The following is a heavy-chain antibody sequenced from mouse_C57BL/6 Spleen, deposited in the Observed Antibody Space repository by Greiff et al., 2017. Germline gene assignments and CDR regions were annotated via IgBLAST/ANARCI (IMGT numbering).Heavy chain of an antibody. V-gene: IGHV1-15*01. J-gene: IGHJ1*03. Sequence: QVQLKQSGAELVRPGASVTLSCKASGYTFTDYEMHWVKQTPVHGLEWIGAIDPETGGTAYNQKFKGKAILTADKSSSTAYMELRSLTSEDSAVYYCTRGGDGKHWYFDVWGTGTTVTVSS. CDR2: IDPETGGT. D-gene: IGHD1-1*01. CDR3: TRGGDGKHWYFDV. CDR1: GYTFTDYE.